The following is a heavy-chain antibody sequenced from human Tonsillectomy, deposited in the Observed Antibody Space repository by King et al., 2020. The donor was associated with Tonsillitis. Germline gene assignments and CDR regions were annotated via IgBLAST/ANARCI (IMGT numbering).Heavy chain of an antibody. CDR2: ILSDGSRT. CDR1: GFSFSRYW. V-gene: IGHV3-74*03. Sequence: VQLVESGGGLVQPGGSLRLSCAASGFSFSRYWMHWVRQAPGKGLVWVSHILSDGSRTTYADSVKGRFIISRDNAKNTLFLQMNSLRAEDMAMYYCARGTRYAGDIWGQGTMVTVS. CDR3: ARGTRYAGDI. J-gene: IGHJ3*02.